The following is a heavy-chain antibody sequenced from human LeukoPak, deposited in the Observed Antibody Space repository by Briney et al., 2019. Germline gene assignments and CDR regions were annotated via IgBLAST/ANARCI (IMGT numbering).Heavy chain of an antibody. CDR3: ARDSFGTDIDY. V-gene: IGHV4-34*01. J-gene: IGHJ4*02. CDR2: INHSGST. D-gene: IGHD1-14*01. Sequence: PSETLSLTCAVYGGSFSGYYWSWIRQPPGKGLEWIGEINHSGSTNYNPSLKSRVTISVDTSKNQFSLKLSSVTAADTAVYYCARDSFGTDIDYWGQGTLVTVSS. CDR1: GGSFSGYY.